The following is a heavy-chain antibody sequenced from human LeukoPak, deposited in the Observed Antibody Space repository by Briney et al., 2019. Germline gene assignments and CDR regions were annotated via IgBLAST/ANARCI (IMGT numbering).Heavy chain of an antibody. Sequence: ASVKIPCKSSGYTFTGVNMHWVQPAPGKGLEWMGRIDPEDGETMYSETFQGRVTITADTSRDTAYMELRSTDTAVYYCANTSVTDSGYYLVDYWGQGTLVTVSS. CDR2: IDPEDGET. J-gene: IGHJ4*02. CDR1: GYTFTGVN. CDR3: ANTSVTDSGYYLVDY. V-gene: IGHV1-69-2*01. D-gene: IGHD5-12*01.